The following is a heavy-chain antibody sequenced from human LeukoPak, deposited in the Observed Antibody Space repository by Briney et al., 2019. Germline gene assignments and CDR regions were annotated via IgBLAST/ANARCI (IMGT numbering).Heavy chain of an antibody. D-gene: IGHD4-17*01. J-gene: IGHJ4*02. V-gene: IGHV3-21*01. CDR3: ARDRSTLTNSDY. CDR2: ISSDANYI. CDR1: GFTFRYYS. Sequence: GGSLRLSCAASGFTFRYYSMNWVRQSPGRGLEWVSAISSDANYIYYADSVKGRFTISRDNANNSLYLQMDSLRAEDAAVYYCARDRSTLTNSDYWGQGTLVTVSS.